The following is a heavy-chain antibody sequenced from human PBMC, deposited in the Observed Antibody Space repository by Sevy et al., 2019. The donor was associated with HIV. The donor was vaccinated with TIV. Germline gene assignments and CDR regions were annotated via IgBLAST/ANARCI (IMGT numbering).Heavy chain of an antibody. J-gene: IGHJ6*02. CDR3: ASDRGSSWDNYYYYGMDV. V-gene: IGHV3-33*01. D-gene: IGHD6-13*01. CDR1: GFTFSSYG. CDR2: IWYDGSNK. Sequence: GGSLRLSCAASGFTFSSYGMHWVRQAPGKGLEWVAVIWYDGSNKYYADSVKGRFNISRDNSKNTLYLQMNSLRAEDTAVYYCASDRGSSWDNYYYYGMDVWGQGTTVTVSS.